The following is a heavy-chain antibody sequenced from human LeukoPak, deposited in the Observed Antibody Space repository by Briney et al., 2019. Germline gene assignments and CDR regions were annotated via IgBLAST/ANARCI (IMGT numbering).Heavy chain of an antibody. CDR1: GFTFSSYA. CDR3: AKRGAEVGATVAPGDY. V-gene: IGHV3-23*01. J-gene: IGHJ4*02. CDR2: ISGSGGST. D-gene: IGHD1-26*01. Sequence: HPGGSLRLSCAASGFTFSSYALTWVRQAPGKGLEWVSAISGSGGSTYYADSVKGRFTISTDNSKNTLYLQMNSLRAEDTAVYYCAKRGAEVGATVAPGDYWGQGTLVTVSS.